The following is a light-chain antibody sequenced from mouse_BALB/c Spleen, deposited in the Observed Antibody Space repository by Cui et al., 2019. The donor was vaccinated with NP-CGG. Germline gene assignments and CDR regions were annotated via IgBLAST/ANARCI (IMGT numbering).Light chain of an antibody. Sequence: QVVVTPEFAPTTSPGETVTLTFRSSTGAVTTSNYANWVQEKPDHLFTGLIGGTNNRAPGVPDRFSGSLIGDKAALTITGAQTEDEAIYFCALWYSNHWVFGGGTKLTVL. CDR1: TGAVTTSNY. CDR3: ALWYSNHWV. CDR2: GTN. J-gene: IGLJ1*01. V-gene: IGLV1*01.